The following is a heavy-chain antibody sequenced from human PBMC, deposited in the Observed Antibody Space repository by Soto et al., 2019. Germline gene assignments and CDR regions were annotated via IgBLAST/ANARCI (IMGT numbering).Heavy chain of an antibody. D-gene: IGHD3-22*01. V-gene: IGHV4-4*02. CDR1: GGSISSSNW. CDR3: ATFEYYYDSSGYRH. Sequence: NPSETLSLTCAVSGGSISSSNWWSWVRQPPGKGLEWIGEIYHSGSTNYNPSLTSRVTISVDKSKNQFSLKLSSVTAADTAVYYCATFEYYYDSSGYRHWGQGTLVTVSS. CDR2: IYHSGST. J-gene: IGHJ4*02.